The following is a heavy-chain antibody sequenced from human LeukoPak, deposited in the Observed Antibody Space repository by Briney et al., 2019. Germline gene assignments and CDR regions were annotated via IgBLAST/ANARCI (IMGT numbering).Heavy chain of an antibody. CDR1: GFTFSSYA. CDR2: ISGSGSSA. CDR3: AKSRGWNGGAYYYYGMDV. D-gene: IGHD1-1*01. Sequence: PGGSLRLSCVASGFTFSSYAMSWDRQAPGKGLEWVSSISGSGSSAYYVDSVKGRVTISRDNSKNTLYLQMNSLRAEDTAIYYCAKSRGWNGGAYYYYGMDVWGQGTTVTVSS. J-gene: IGHJ6*02. V-gene: IGHV3-23*01.